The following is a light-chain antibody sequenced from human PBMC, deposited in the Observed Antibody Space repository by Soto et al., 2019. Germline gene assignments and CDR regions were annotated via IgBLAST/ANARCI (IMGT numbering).Light chain of an antibody. J-gene: IGKJ4*01. Sequence: EIVLTQSPGTLSLSPGERATLSCRASQSFTSNYLAWYQQRPGQAPRLLIYGASTRATGIPDRFSGSGSGTEFTLTIAGLQPEDFATYYCQQYESYSPLTFGGGTKVDIK. V-gene: IGKV3-20*01. CDR3: QQYESYSPLT. CDR2: GAS. CDR1: QSFTSNY.